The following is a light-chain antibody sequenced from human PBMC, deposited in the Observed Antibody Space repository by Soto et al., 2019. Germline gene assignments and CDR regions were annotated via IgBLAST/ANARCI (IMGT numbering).Light chain of an antibody. CDR2: DNS. Sequence: DMQMTQSPSSLSASVGDRVTITCRASQSISSYLNWYQQKPGKAPNLLIYDNSNLETRVPSRFSGSGSGTDFTFTISSLQPEDIATYYCQQYDNLVTFGGGTKLDIK. J-gene: IGKJ4*01. V-gene: IGKV1-33*01. CDR1: QSISSY. CDR3: QQYDNLVT.